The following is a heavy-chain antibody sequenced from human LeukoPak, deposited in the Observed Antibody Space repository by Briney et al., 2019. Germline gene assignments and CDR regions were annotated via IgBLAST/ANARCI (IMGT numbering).Heavy chain of an antibody. V-gene: IGHV3-30*14. CDR2: ISYDGSNK. D-gene: IGHD2-2*01. CDR1: GFTFSSYA. Sequence: GGSLRLSCAASGFTFSSYAMHWVRQAPGKGLEWVAVISYDGSNKYYADSVKGRFTISRDNSKNTLYLQMNSLRAEDTAVYYCARGEPERYCSSTSCPVRYWGQGTLVTVSS. CDR3: ARGEPERYCSSTSCPVRY. J-gene: IGHJ4*02.